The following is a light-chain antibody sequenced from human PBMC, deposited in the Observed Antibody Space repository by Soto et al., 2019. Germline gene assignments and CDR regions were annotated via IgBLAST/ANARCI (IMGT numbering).Light chain of an antibody. CDR2: WAS. V-gene: IGKV4-1*01. CDR1: QSVLCSSNNKNY. Sequence: DIVMTQSPDSLAVSLGERATINCKSSQSVLCSSNNKNYLAWYQQKPGQPPKLLIYWASTRESGVPDRFSGSGSGTDFTLTISSLQAEDVAVSYCQQYFTTPLTFGPGTKVDIK. J-gene: IGKJ3*01. CDR3: QQYFTTPLT.